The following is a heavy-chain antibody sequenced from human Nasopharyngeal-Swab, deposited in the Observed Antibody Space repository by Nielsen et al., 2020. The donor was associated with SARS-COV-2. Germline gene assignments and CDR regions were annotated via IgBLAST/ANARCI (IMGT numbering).Heavy chain of an antibody. D-gene: IGHD3-9*01. Sequence: SETLSLTCAVYGGSFSGYYWSWIRQPPGKGLEWIGEINYSGSTNYNPSLKSRVTISVDTSKNQFSLKLSSVTAADTAVYYCARDYYDILTGYYRIDAFDIWGQGTMVTVSS. J-gene: IGHJ3*02. CDR2: INYSGST. CDR3: ARDYYDILTGYYRIDAFDI. CDR1: GGSFSGYY. V-gene: IGHV4-34*01.